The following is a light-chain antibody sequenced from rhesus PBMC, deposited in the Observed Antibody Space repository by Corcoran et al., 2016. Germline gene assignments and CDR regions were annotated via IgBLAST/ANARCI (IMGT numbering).Light chain of an antibody. CDR2: WAS. CDR3: QQYYTTPYS. CDR1: QSLLYSSNNKNS. Sequence: DIVMTQSPDSLAVSLGEGVTINCKSSQSLLYSSNNKNSLAWYQQKPGQAPKLLIYWASPRESGVPNRVRGSGSGTVFTLTIRGLRAGDVAVYYCQQYYTTPYSFGQGTNVEIK. V-gene: IGKV4-1*01. J-gene: IGKJ2*01.